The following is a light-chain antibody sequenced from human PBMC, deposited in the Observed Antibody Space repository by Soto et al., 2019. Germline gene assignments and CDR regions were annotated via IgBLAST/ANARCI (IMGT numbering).Light chain of an antibody. Sequence: QSVLTQPPSASGTPWQRVTISCSGSSSNIGSNYVYWYQQLPGTAPKLLIYRNNQRPSGVPDRFSGSKSGTSASLAISGLRSEDESDYYCAAWDDRLSGFYGLGTGTKVTVL. V-gene: IGLV1-47*01. CDR1: SSNIGSNY. CDR2: RNN. J-gene: IGLJ1*01. CDR3: AAWDDRLSGFYG.